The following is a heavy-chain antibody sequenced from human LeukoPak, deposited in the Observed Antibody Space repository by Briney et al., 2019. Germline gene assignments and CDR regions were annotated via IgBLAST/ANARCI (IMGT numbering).Heavy chain of an antibody. V-gene: IGHV3-30-3*01. D-gene: IGHD5-18*01. CDR3: AREGIQLWSGGVGDWFDP. Sequence: PGGSLRLSCAASGFTFSSYAMHWVRQAPGKGLEWVAIISYDGSNKYYADSVRGRFTISRDNSKNTLYLQMNSLRAEDTAVYYCAREGIQLWSGGVGDWFDPWGQGTLVTVSS. CDR2: ISYDGSNK. CDR1: GFTFSSYA. J-gene: IGHJ5*02.